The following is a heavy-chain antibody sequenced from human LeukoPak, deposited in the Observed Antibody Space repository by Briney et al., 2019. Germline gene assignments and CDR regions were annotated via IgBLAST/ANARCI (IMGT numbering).Heavy chain of an antibody. J-gene: IGHJ4*02. CDR1: GGTFSSYA. Sequence: VASVKVSCKASGGTFSSYAISWVRQAPGQGLEWMGGIIPIFGTANYAQKFQGRVTITADESTSTAYMELSSLRSEDTAVDYCARDPVYSGSYDDYWGQGTLVTVSS. CDR3: ARDPVYSGSYDDY. D-gene: IGHD1-26*01. CDR2: IIPIFGTA. V-gene: IGHV1-69*13.